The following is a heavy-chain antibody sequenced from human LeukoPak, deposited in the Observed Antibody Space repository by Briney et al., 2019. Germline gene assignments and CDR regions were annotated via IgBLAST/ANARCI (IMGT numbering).Heavy chain of an antibody. CDR3: ARDPCHGALDY. Sequence: GGSLRLSCVASGFTFSSSWMSWVRRAPGKGLEWVANIKQDGTEEYYVDSVRGRFSISKDNAKSSPYLQMNSLRAEDTAVYYCARDPCHGALDYWGQGALVTVSS. D-gene: IGHD2-2*01. CDR1: GFTFSSSW. CDR2: IKQDGTEE. V-gene: IGHV3-7*03. J-gene: IGHJ4*02.